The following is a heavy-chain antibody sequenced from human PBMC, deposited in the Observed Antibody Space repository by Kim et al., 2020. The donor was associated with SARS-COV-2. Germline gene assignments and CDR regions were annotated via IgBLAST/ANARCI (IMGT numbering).Heavy chain of an antibody. J-gene: IGHJ4*02. V-gene: IGHV1-46*01. D-gene: IGHD5-12*01. CDR3: AREPPYSGYDSTFDY. Sequence: QKFQGRVTMTRDTSTSTVYMELSSLRSEDTAVYYCAREPPYSGYDSTFDYWGQGTLVTVSS.